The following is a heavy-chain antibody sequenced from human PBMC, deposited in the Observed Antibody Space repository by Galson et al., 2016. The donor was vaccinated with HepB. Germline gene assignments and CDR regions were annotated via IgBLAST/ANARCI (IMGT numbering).Heavy chain of an antibody. CDR3: ASRGAGRPFDF. Sequence: TLSLTCTLSGGSISNPIYFWTWIRQPAGKGLEWIGRVLSRGGTNYNPSLRDRVTISLEESKNQFSMELRSVTAADTAVYYCASRGAGRPFDFWGPGTMVTVSS. CDR1: GGSISNPIYF. D-gene: IGHD3-10*01. V-gene: IGHV4-61*02. J-gene: IGHJ3*01. CDR2: VLSRGGT.